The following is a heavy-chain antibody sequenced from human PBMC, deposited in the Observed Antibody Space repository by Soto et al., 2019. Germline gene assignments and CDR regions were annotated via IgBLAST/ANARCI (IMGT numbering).Heavy chain of an antibody. CDR2: IIPILGIA. CDR3: ARLKLTGAQGDAFDI. V-gene: IGHV1-69*02. J-gene: IGHJ3*02. D-gene: IGHD7-27*01. Sequence: ASVKVSCKASGGTFSSYTISWVRQAPGQGLEWMGRIIPILGIANYARKFQGRVTITADKSTSTAYMELSSLRSEDTAVYYCARLKLTGAQGDAFDIWGQGTMVTVSS. CDR1: GGTFSSYT.